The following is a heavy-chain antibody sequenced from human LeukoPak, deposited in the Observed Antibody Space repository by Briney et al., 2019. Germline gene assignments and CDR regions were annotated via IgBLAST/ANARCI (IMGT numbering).Heavy chain of an antibody. D-gene: IGHD2-2*01. CDR1: GGSISSSSHH. J-gene: IGHJ4*02. Sequence: SETLSLTCTVSGGSISSSSHHWGWIRQPPGRGLEWIGIAYYSGGTYYTPSLKSRVTISIDTSKNQFSLKLNSVTAADTAVYYCARLVRYCTTNSCYPFDYWGQGTLVTVSS. V-gene: IGHV4-39*01. CDR2: AYYSGGT. CDR3: ARLVRYCTTNSCYPFDY.